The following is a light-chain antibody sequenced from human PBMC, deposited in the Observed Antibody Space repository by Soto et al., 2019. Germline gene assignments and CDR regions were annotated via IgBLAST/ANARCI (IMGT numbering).Light chain of an antibody. V-gene: IGLV2-14*01. CDR3: SSYTSASTPLV. CDR1: GIDVGGYNY. Sequence: QFVLTQPASVSGCPGQSITISCTGTGIDVGGYNYVSWYQQHPGKAPKVMIYDVSNRPSGVSNRFSGSKSGNTASLTISGPQAEDEADYYCSSYTSASTPLVFGGGTKVTVL. CDR2: DVS. J-gene: IGLJ2*01.